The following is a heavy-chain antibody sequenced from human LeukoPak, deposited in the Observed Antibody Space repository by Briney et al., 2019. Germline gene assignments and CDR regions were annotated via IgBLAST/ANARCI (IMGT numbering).Heavy chain of an antibody. CDR3: ARGPSGGNGFSY. D-gene: IGHD2-15*01. CDR1: GFTFSSYW. Sequence: GVSLRLSCAASGFTFSSYWMSWVRQALGKGLEWVANIKQDGSERYYVDSVKGRFTISRDNAKNSLYLQMSSLRAEDTAVYYCARGPSGGNGFSYWGQGTLVTVSS. J-gene: IGHJ4*02. CDR2: IKQDGSER. V-gene: IGHV3-7*04.